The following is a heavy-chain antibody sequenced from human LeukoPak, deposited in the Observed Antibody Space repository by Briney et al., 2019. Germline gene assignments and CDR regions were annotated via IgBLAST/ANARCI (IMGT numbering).Heavy chain of an antibody. J-gene: IGHJ3*02. V-gene: IGHV1-46*01. CDR1: GYTFTSYY. Sequence: ASVKVSCTASGYTFTSYYMHWVRQAPGQGLEWMGIINPSGGSTSYAQKFQGRVTMTRDTSTSTVYMELSSLRSEDTAVYYCARGDYYDSSGYYASGGAFDIWGQGTMVTVSS. CDR3: ARGDYYDSSGYYASGGAFDI. CDR2: INPSGGST. D-gene: IGHD3-22*01.